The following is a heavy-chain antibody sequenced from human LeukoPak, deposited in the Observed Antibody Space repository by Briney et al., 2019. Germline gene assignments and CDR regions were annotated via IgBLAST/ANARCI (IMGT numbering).Heavy chain of an antibody. J-gene: IGHJ3*02. CDR2: ISSSSSYT. D-gene: IGHD5-24*01. Sequence: GSLRLSCTASGFTLSDYYMGWIRQAPGKGLEWVSYISSSSSYTNYADSVKGRFTISRDNAKNSLYLQMNSLRAEDTAVYYCAIQLVRSGGYSGFDIWGQGTMVTVSS. V-gene: IGHV3-11*06. CDR3: AIQLVRSGGYSGFDI. CDR1: GFTLSDYY.